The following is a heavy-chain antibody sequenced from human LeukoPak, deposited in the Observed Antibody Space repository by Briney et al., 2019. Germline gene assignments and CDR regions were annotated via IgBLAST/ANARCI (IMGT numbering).Heavy chain of an antibody. CDR2: IYPRDSQI. Sequence: GESLKISCKASGYNFTTYWIGWGRQMPGKGLEYMGIIYPRDSQIRYSPSFQGQVTISADESISTAYLQWTSLKASDTAIYYCARHTKRPQAGWFDPWGQGTLVTVSS. J-gene: IGHJ5*02. CDR1: GYNFTTYW. CDR3: ARHTKRPQAGWFDP. D-gene: IGHD6-25*01. V-gene: IGHV5-51*01.